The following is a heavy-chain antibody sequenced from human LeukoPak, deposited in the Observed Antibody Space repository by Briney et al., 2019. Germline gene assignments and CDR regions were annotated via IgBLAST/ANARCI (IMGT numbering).Heavy chain of an antibody. CDR2: IYASGST. CDR1: GGSISSGSYY. V-gene: IGHV4-61*02. Sequence: SETLSLTCTVSGGSISSGSYYWSWIRQPAGKGLEWIGRIYASGSTNYNPSLKSRVTISVDTSKNQFSLKLSSVTAADTAVYYCARGARGPWMTTVTTPFDYWGQGTLVTVSS. CDR3: ARGARGPWMTTVTTPFDY. J-gene: IGHJ4*02. D-gene: IGHD4-17*01.